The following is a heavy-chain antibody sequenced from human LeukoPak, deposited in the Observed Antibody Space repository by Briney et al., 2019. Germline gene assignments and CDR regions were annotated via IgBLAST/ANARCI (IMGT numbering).Heavy chain of an antibody. V-gene: IGHV1-46*01. CDR1: GYTFTSYY. Sequence: VASVKVSCKASGYTFTSYYMHWVRQAPGQGLEWMGIINPSGGSTSYAQKFQGRVTMTRDTSTSTVHMELSSLRSEDTAVYYCARDERDTMVRGVAAPYYYGMDVWGKGTTVTVSS. J-gene: IGHJ6*04. CDR2: INPSGGST. CDR3: ARDERDTMVRGVAAPYYYGMDV. D-gene: IGHD3-10*01.